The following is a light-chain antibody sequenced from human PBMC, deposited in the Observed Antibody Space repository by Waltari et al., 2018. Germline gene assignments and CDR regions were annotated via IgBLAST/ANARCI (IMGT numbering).Light chain of an antibody. V-gene: IGKV1-33*01. CDR2: DAS. Sequence: DIQMTQFPSSLSASVGDRVTIACHASQDITNYLNWYQQTIGRAPKLLIYDASNLETGVSSRFSGSGSGTNFTCVISSLQPEDIATYYCQQSDGLPRTFGQGTQVEIK. CDR1: QDITNY. J-gene: IGKJ2*01. CDR3: QQSDGLPRT.